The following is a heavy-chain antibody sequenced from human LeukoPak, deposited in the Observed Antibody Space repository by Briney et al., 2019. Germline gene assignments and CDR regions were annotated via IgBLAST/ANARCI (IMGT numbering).Heavy chain of an antibody. CDR3: AREYSTSSEGDYFDY. CDR2: IYHSGST. Sequence: TSETLSLTCTVSGASITTYYWTWIRQPPGKGLEWNGYIYHSGSTNYNPSLKSRVTISLDTSRNQFSLRLSSVTAADTAVYFCAREYSTSSEGDYFDYWGQGSLVTVSS. V-gene: IGHV4-59*01. J-gene: IGHJ4*02. D-gene: IGHD6-6*01. CDR1: GASITTYY.